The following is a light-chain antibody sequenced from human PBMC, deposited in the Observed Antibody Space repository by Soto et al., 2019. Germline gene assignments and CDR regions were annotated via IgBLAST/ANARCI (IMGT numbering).Light chain of an antibody. V-gene: IGLV1-44*01. CDR1: SSNIGSNI. CDR2: SNN. CDR3: AAWDDSLNGPYVV. Sequence: QSVLTQPPSASGTPGQRVTISCSGSSSNIGSNIVNWYQQLPGTAPKLLIYSNNQRPSGVPDRFSGSKSGTSASLAISGLQSEDEADYYCAAWDDSLNGPYVVFGGGTKVTVL. J-gene: IGLJ2*01.